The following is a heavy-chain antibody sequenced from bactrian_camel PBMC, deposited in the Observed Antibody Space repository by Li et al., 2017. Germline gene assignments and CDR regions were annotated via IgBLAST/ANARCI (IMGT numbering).Heavy chain of an antibody. J-gene: IGHJ4*01. D-gene: IGHD1*01. CDR3: AATLQPSDECLLIESLYHY. V-gene: IGHV3S31*01. CDR2: INSGGGST. CDR1: GFTFSDYT. Sequence: DVQLVESGGGLVQPGGSLRLSCAASGFTFSDYTMTWVCQAPGKGLEWVSAINSGGGSTYYADSVKGRFAISQDNAANTLYLQMTSLRADDTAMYYCAATLQPSDECLLIESLYHYWGQGTQVTVS.